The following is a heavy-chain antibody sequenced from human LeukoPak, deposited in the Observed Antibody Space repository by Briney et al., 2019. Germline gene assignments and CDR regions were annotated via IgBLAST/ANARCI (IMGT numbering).Heavy chain of an antibody. V-gene: IGHV4-4*07. J-gene: IGHJ5*02. CDR2: IYTSGST. CDR1: GGSISSYY. D-gene: IGHD3-10*01. CDR3: ARGPNAYYYGSGSYTRFDP. Sequence: PSETLSLTCTVSGGSISSYYWSWIRQPAGKGLEWIGRIYTSGSTNYNPSLKSRVTMSVDTSKNQFSLTLSSVTAADTAVYYCARGPNAYYYGSGSYTRFDPWGQGTLVTVSS.